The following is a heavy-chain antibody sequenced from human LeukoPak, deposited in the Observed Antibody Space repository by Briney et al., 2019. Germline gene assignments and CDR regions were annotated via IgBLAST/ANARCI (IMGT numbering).Heavy chain of an antibody. Sequence: SVKVSCKASGGIFSSYAISWVRQAPGQGLEWMGRIIPIFGTANYAQKFQGRVTITTDESTSTAYMELSSLRSEDTAVYYCARDPVSGVVAATVYYYYMDVWGKGTTVTVSS. D-gene: IGHD2-15*01. CDR1: GGIFSSYA. J-gene: IGHJ6*03. CDR3: ARDPVSGVVAATVYYYYMDV. CDR2: IIPIFGTA. V-gene: IGHV1-69*05.